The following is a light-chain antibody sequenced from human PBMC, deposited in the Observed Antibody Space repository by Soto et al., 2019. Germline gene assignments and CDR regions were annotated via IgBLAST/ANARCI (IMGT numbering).Light chain of an antibody. Sequence: QSVLTQPPSASGTPGQRVTISCSGSNSNIGTNAVNWYQQIPGTAPKLLIYNNNQRPSGVPDRFSGSKSGTSASLAISGLQSEDEADYPCATWDDTRRTWVFGGGTKLTVL. CDR3: ATWDDTRRTWV. V-gene: IGLV1-44*01. CDR2: NNN. CDR1: NSNIGTNA. J-gene: IGLJ3*02.